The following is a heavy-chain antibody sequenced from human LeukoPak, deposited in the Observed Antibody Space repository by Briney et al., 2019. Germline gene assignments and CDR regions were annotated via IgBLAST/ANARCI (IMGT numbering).Heavy chain of an antibody. Sequence: SETLSLTCTVSGGSISGTSYYWGWIRRPPGKGLEWIGSIDYSGSTYYNPSLKSRVTISVDTSKNQFSLKLTSVTVTDTAVYYCARRSVAIVFDYWGQGTLVTVSS. J-gene: IGHJ4*02. D-gene: IGHD2-2*03. CDR1: GGSISGTSYY. CDR2: IDYSGST. CDR3: ARRSVAIVFDY. V-gene: IGHV4-39*01.